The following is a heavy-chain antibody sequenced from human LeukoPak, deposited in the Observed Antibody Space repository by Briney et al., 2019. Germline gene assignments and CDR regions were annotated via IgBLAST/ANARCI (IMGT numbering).Heavy chain of an antibody. CDR1: GAPVFNHY. Sequence: SETLSLNCTVSGAPVFNHYWSWIRHPPGKRLEWLGYIYHSGRTKYNPSLKSRVTISVDTSKNQFSLKLSSVTAADTAVYYCARKHRWNGLYFDYWGQGTLVTVSS. CDR3: ARKHRWNGLYFDY. CDR2: IYHSGRT. D-gene: IGHD1-1*01. V-gene: IGHV4-59*08. J-gene: IGHJ4*02.